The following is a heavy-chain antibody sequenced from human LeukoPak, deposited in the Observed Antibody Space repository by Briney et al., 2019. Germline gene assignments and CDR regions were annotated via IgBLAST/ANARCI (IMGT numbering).Heavy chain of an antibody. Sequence: ASVKVSCKASGYTFTAYYMNWVRQAPGQGLEWMGWINPNSGGTNYAQKFQGRVTMTRDTSISTAYTELNSLRSDDTAVYYCARRLTGVDYWGQGTQVTVSS. CDR1: GYTFTAYY. CDR2: INPNSGGT. D-gene: IGHD7-27*01. J-gene: IGHJ4*02. V-gene: IGHV1-2*02. CDR3: ARRLTGVDY.